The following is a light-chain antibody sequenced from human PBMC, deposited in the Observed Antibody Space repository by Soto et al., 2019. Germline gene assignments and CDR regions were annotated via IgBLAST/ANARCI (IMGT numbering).Light chain of an antibody. Sequence: IVMTQSPLSLPVTPGEPASISCRSSQSLLHTNGYSYLDWYLQKPGQSPQLLIYLGSNRASGVPDRFSGSGSGTDFTLKISRVEAEDVGVYDCVQALQAWTFGQGTKVEIK. CDR1: QSLLHTNGYSY. J-gene: IGKJ1*01. V-gene: IGKV2-28*01. CDR3: VQALQAWT. CDR2: LGS.